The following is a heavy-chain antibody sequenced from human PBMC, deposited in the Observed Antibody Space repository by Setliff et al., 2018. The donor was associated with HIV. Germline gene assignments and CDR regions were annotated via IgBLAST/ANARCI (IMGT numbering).Heavy chain of an antibody. Sequence: PGGSLRLSCAASGFTFSSYSMNWVRQAPGKGLEWVSSISSSSSYIYYADSVKGRFIISRDNAKNSLYLQMISLRAEDTAVYYCARDGNYYYYYMDVWGKGTTVTVSS. J-gene: IGHJ6*03. CDR1: GFTFSSYS. V-gene: IGHV3-21*01. CDR3: ARDGNYYYYYMDV. CDR2: ISSSSSYI. D-gene: IGHD1-26*01.